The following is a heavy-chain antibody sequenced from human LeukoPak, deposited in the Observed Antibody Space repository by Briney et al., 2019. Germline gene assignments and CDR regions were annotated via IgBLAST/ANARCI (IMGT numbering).Heavy chain of an antibody. J-gene: IGHJ4*02. CDR3: AKDTGWLQLLYYFDY. D-gene: IGHD5-24*01. CDR2: ISGSGGST. Sequence: GGSLRLSCAASGFTFSSYAMSWVRQAPGKGLEWVSAISGSGGSTYYADSVKGRFTISRDNSKNTLYLQTNSLRAEDTAVYYCAKDTGWLQLLYYFDYWGQGTLVTVSS. CDR1: GFTFSSYA. V-gene: IGHV3-23*01.